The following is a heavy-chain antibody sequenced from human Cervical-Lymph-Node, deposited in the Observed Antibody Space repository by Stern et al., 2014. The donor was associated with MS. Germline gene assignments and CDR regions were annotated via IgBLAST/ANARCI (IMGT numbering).Heavy chain of an antibody. CDR3: AKDAVREGVYSSSWYYFDY. V-gene: IGHV3-23*04. Sequence: EMQLVESGGGLVQPGGSLRLSCAASGFTFSSYAMSWVRQAPGKGLEWVSAISGSGGSTYYADSVKGRFTISRDNSKNTLYLQMNSLRAEDTAVYYCAKDAVREGVYSSSWYYFDYWGQGTLVTVSS. D-gene: IGHD6-13*01. J-gene: IGHJ4*02. CDR1: GFTFSSYA. CDR2: ISGSGGST.